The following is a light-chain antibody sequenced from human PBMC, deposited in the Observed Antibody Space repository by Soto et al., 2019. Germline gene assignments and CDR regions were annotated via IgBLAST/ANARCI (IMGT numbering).Light chain of an antibody. J-gene: IGKJ2*01. CDR1: QSISSY. Sequence: DIQMTQSPSSLSASVGDRVTITCRASQSISSYLNWYQQKPGKAPKILIYAAASLQSGVPSMFSGSGSGPDFALTISSLQPEDFATYYCQQSYSTPRTFGQGTKLEIK. V-gene: IGKV1-39*01. CDR3: QQSYSTPRT. CDR2: AAA.